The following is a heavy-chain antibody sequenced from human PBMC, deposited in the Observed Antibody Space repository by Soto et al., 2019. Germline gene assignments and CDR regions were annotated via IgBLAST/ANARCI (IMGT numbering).Heavy chain of an antibody. CDR1: GYTFTSYD. V-gene: IGHV1-8*01. D-gene: IGHD2-2*01. CDR2: MNPNSGNT. J-gene: IGHJ5*02. CDR3: ARGPGARRSSTCLHWFDP. Sequence: QVQLVQSGAAVKKPGASVKVSCKASGYTFTSYDINWVRQATGQGLEWMGWMNPNSGNTGYAQKFQGRGTMTRNTSISTAYMELSSLRSEDTAVYYCARGPGARRSSTCLHWFDPWGQGTLVTVSS.